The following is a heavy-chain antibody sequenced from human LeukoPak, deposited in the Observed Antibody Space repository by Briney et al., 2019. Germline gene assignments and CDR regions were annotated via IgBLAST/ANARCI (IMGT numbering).Heavy chain of an antibody. CDR2: ISAYNGNT. V-gene: IGHV1-18*01. CDR3: ARDLSAGYYPDYFDY. J-gene: IGHJ4*02. CDR1: GYTFTSYG. Sequence: ASVKVSCKASGYTFTSYGISWVRQAPGQGLEWMGWISAYNGNTNYAQKLQGRVTMTTDTSTSTAYMELRSLRSDDTAVYYCARDLSAGYYPDYFDYWGQGTLVTVSS. D-gene: IGHD3-22*01.